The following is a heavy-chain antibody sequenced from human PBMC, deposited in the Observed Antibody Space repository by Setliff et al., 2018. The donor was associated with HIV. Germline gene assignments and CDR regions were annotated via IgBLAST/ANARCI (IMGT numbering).Heavy chain of an antibody. V-gene: IGHV4-38-2*02. Sequence: TSETLSLTCTVSGGSISSHYWGWIRQPPGKGLEWIGSVYHSGTTYYNPSLKSRVTISVDMSNNQFSLKVTSVTAADTAVYYCMRGRSITIFGVAYFDFWGQGTQVTVSS. J-gene: IGHJ4*02. CDR2: VYHSGTT. CDR3: MRGRSITIFGVAYFDF. D-gene: IGHD3-3*01. CDR1: GGSISSHY.